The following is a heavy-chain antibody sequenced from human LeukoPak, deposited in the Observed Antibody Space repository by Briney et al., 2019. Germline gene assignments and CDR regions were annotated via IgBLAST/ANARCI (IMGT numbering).Heavy chain of an antibody. CDR3: SRHVPYDSSDYTLTY. Sequence: PSETLSLTCTVSGDSISTFFWSWIPQPRGEDLVYLGYIYSSGSTNYNPSLKSRVNIPPDPCKKHFSLKLNSVHTARPAVYFSSRHVPYDSSDYTLTYWGQGTVVTVSA. CDR2: IYSSGST. J-gene: IGHJ4*02. V-gene: IGHV4-59*08. D-gene: IGHD3-22*01. CDR1: GDSISTFF.